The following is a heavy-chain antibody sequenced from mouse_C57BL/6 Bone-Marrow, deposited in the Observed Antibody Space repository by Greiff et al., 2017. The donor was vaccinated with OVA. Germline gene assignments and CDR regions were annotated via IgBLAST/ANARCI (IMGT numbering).Heavy chain of an antibody. D-gene: IGHD1-1*01. J-gene: IGHJ4*01. CDR2: IHPSDSDT. V-gene: IGHV1-74*01. Sequence: QVHVKQPGAELVKPGASVKVSCKASGYTFTSYWMHWVKQRPGQGLEWIGRIHPSDSDTNYNQKFTGKATLTVDKSSSTAYMQLSSLTSEDSAVYYCAIWDTVVATYYAMDYWGQGTSVTVSS. CDR1: GYTFTSYW. CDR3: AIWDTVVATYYAMDY.